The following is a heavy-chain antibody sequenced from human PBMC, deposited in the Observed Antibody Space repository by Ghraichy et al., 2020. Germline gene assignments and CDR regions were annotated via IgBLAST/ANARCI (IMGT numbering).Heavy chain of an antibody. CDR2: ISSSSSYI. J-gene: IGHJ4*02. D-gene: IGHD3-9*01. CDR3: ARDLATRFWRLSDY. V-gene: IGHV3-21*01. Sequence: AGSLRLSCAASGFTFSSYSMNWVRQAPGKGLEWVSSISSSSSYIYYADSVKGRFTISRDNAKNSLYLQMNSLRAEDTAVYYCARDLATRFWRLSDYWGQGTLVTVSS. CDR1: GFTFSSYS.